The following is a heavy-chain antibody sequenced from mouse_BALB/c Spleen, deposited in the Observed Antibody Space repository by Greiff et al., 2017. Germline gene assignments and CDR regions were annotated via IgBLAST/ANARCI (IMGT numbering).Heavy chain of an antibody. CDR3: ARHGNYERAWFAY. Sequence: EVQRVESGGGLVQPGGSLKLSCAASGFTFSSYTMSWVRQTPEKRLEWVAYISNGGGSTYYPDTVKGRFTISRDNAKNTLYLQMSSLKSEDTAMYYCARHGNYERAWFAYWGQGTLVTVSA. D-gene: IGHD2-1*01. J-gene: IGHJ3*01. V-gene: IGHV5-12-2*01. CDR1: GFTFSSYT. CDR2: ISNGGGST.